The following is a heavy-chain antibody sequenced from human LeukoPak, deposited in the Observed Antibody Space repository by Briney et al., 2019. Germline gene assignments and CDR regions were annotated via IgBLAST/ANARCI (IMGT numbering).Heavy chain of an antibody. CDR3: ARNRPDIVVVVAATQEAGGFDY. V-gene: IGHV3-48*01. J-gene: IGHJ4*02. CDR2: ISSSSSTI. Sequence: PGGSLRLSCAASGFTFSSYSMNWVRQAPGKGLEWVSYISSSSSTIYYADSVKGRFTISRDNAKNSLYLQMNSLRAEDTAVYYCARNRPDIVVVVAATQEAGGFDYWGQGTLVTVSS. CDR1: GFTFSSYS. D-gene: IGHD2-15*01.